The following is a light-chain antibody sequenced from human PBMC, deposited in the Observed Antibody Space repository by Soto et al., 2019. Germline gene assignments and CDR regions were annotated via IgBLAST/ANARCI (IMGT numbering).Light chain of an antibody. CDR2: GAS. CDR1: QSVSSN. J-gene: IGKJ2*01. Sequence: EIVMTQSPATLSVSPGERATLSCRASQSVSSNLAWFQQKPGQAPRLLIYGASTRPTGIPARFSGSGFGKEFTLSISSLQPEDFAVYYCQQYKNWTRTFGQGTKLEIK. V-gene: IGKV3-15*01. CDR3: QQYKNWTRT.